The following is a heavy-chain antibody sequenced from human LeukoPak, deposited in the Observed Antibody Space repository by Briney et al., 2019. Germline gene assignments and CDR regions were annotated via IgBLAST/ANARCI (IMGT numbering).Heavy chain of an antibody. D-gene: IGHD5/OR15-5a*01. CDR2: ISRSSSYT. CDR3: VRAVSVSSYYFDC. J-gene: IGHJ4*02. V-gene: IGHV3-11*05. Sequence: GGSLRLSCAASGFTFSDYYMSWIRQAPGKGLEWISYISRSSSYTYYVDSVKGRFTISRDNAKNSLYLQMNSLRAEDTAVYYCVRAVSVSSYYFDCWGQGTLVT. CDR1: GFTFSDYY.